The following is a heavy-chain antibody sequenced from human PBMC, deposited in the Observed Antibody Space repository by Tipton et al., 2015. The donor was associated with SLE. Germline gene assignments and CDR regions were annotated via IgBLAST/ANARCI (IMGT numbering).Heavy chain of an antibody. V-gene: IGHV3-48*04. CDR1: GFTFSSYG. Sequence: SGFTFSSYGMHCVRQAPGKGLEWVSYISSSGSTIYYADSVKGRFTISRDNAKNSLFLQMNSLRAEDTAVYYCARARGILGGSGWYSELWGRGTLASVSS. J-gene: IGHJ2*01. CDR3: ARARGILGGSGWYSEL. CDR2: ISSSGSTI. D-gene: IGHD7-27*01.